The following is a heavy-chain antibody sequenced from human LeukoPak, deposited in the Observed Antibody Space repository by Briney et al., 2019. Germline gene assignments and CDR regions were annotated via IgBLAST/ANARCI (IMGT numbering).Heavy chain of an antibody. V-gene: IGHV4-59*11. D-gene: IGHD3-3*01. Sequence: SETLSLTCTVSGGSLSSHYWSWLRQPPGKGLEWIGYIYYSGSTNYNPSLKSRVTISVDTSKNQFSLKLSSVTAADTAVYYCARVRSRYDFWSGYYTPRGFDYWGQGTLVTVSS. CDR3: ARVRSRYDFWSGYYTPRGFDY. J-gene: IGHJ4*02. CDR1: GGSLSSHY. CDR2: IYYSGST.